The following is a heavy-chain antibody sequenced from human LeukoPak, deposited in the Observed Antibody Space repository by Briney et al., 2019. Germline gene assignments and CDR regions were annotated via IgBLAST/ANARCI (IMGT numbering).Heavy chain of an antibody. CDR3: ARSYLETSGNILGGIDY. D-gene: IGHD3-3*01. CDR1: GGSISNSRYDWY. Sequence: SETLSLTCTVSGGSISNSRYDWYWGWIRQPPGKGLEWIGSIYYSGSTYYNSSLKSRVTISVDTSKNKFSLKLSSVTAADTAVYYCARSYLETSGNILGGIDYWGQGTLVTVSS. J-gene: IGHJ4*02. V-gene: IGHV4-39*01. CDR2: IYYSGST.